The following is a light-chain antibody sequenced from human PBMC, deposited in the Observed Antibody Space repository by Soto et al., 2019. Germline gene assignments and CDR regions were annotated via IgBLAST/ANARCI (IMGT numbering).Light chain of an antibody. CDR3: QTWGTGIQV. J-gene: IGLJ2*01. CDR1: SGHSTNS. Sequence: QPVLTQSPSASASLGASVKLTCTLSSGHSTNSIAWHQQQPEKGPRCLMKLNSDGSHYKGDGIPDRFSGSSSGAERYLTISSLQSEDEADYYCQTWGTGIQVFGGGTKLTVL. CDR2: LNSDGSH. V-gene: IGLV4-69*01.